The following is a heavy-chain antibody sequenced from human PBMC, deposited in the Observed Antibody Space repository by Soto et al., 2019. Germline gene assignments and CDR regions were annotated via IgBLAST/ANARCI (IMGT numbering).Heavy chain of an antibody. D-gene: IGHD5-12*01. CDR1: GVAFSRQD. V-gene: IGHV1-69*13. J-gene: IGHJ4*02. CDR3: ATNEGRDGYSFDY. Sequence: SVKVSCNASGVAFSRQDMRLVRQAPGQGLEWMGGIIPIFGTPQYAEKFQDRVTITADESTSTAYMELSSLTSEDTAVYYCATNEGRDGYSFDYWGQGTLVTVSS. CDR2: IIPIFGTP.